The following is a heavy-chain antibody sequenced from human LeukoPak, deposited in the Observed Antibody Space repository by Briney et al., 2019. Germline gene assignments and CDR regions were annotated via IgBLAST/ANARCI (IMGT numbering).Heavy chain of an antibody. CDR1: GGSFSGYY. J-gene: IGHJ4*02. D-gene: IGHD5-18*01. CDR3: ATTSTAMVTFDY. Sequence: SETLSLTCAVYGGSFSGYYWSWIRQPPGKGLEWIGEINHSGSTNYNPSLKSRVTISVDTSKNQFSLKLSSVTAADTAVYYCATTSTAMVTFDYWGQGTLVTVSS. V-gene: IGHV4-34*01. CDR2: INHSGST.